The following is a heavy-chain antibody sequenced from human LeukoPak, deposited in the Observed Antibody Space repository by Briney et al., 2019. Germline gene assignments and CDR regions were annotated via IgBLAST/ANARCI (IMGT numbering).Heavy chain of an antibody. Sequence: GGSLRLSCAASGFTFDDYAMHWVRQAPGKGLEWVSGISWNSGSIGYADSVKGRFTISRDNAKNSLYLQMNSLRAEDTAVYYCAGGIAAAGGFDYWGQGTLVTVSS. CDR2: ISWNSGSI. D-gene: IGHD6-13*01. CDR3: AGGIAAAGGFDY. J-gene: IGHJ4*02. CDR1: GFTFDDYA. V-gene: IGHV3-9*01.